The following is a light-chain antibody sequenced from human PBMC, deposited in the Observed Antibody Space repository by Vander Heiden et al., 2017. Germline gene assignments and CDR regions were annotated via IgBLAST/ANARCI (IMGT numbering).Light chain of an antibody. Sequence: DIQITQSPSTLAASVGDRVTITCRASQNINNWLAWYQQRPGKAPKLLIYKASTLESGVASRFSGSGSGTEFTLTISSLQPDDFATYYCHQYNSYSPSTFGQGTQVEIK. CDR3: HQYNSYSPST. J-gene: IGKJ1*01. CDR1: QNINNW. CDR2: KAS. V-gene: IGKV1-5*03.